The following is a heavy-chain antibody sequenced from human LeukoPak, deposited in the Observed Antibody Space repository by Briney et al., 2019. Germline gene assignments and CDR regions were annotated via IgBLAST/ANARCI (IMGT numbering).Heavy chain of an antibody. J-gene: IGHJ4*02. CDR1: DDSVSSYY. D-gene: IGHD6-13*01. CDR3: ASGSSSWGLLPKYYFDY. Sequence: PSETLSLTCTVSDDSVSSYYWSWIRQHAGKRLEGIGRIYPSGTTDYNPSLKSRVTMSVDTSKSQLSLKLSSVTAADTAVYYCASGSSSWGLLPKYYFDYWGQGTPVTVSS. CDR2: IYPSGTT. V-gene: IGHV4-4*07.